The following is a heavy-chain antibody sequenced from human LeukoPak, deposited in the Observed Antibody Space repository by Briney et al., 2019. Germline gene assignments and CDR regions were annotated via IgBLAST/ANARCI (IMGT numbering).Heavy chain of an antibody. CDR3: ARDRIAAAWLSVWGYMDV. D-gene: IGHD6-13*01. Sequence: PSETLSLTCAVYGGSFSGYYWSWIRQPPGKGLECIGEINHSGSTNYNPSLKSRVTISVDTSKNQFSLKLSSVTAADTAVYYCARDRIAAAWLSVWGYMDVWGKGTTVTVSS. J-gene: IGHJ6*03. CDR1: GGSFSGYY. V-gene: IGHV4-34*01. CDR2: INHSGST.